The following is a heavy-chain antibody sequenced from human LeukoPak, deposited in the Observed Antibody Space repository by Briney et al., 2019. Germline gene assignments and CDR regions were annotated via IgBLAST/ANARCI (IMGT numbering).Heavy chain of an antibody. CDR2: IKQDGSEK. CDR1: GFTFSSYW. D-gene: IGHD6-13*01. J-gene: IGHJ4*02. CDR3: ARLIGSSSRHEDDY. Sequence: GGSLRLSCAASGFTFSSYWMSWVRQAPGKGLEWVANIKQDGSEKYYVDSVKGRFTISRDNAKNSLHLQMNSLRADDTAVYYCARLIGSSSRHEDDYWGQGTLVTVSS. V-gene: IGHV3-7*01.